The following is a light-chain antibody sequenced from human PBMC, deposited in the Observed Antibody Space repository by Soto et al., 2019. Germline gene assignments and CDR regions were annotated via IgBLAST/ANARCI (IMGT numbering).Light chain of an antibody. CDR2: EVT. V-gene: IGLV2-14*01. Sequence: QSVLTQPASVSGSPGQSITFSCTGTSSDVGGYNYISWYQQHPGKAPKLMIYEVTNRPSGVSNRFSGSKSGNTASLTISGLQAEDEADYYCSSSTSSNTLVFGGGTKVTVL. CDR1: SSDVGGYNY. J-gene: IGLJ2*01. CDR3: SSSTSSNTLV.